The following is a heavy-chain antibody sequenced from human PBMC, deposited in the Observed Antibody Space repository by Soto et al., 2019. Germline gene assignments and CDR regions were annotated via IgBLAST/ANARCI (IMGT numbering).Heavy chain of an antibody. CDR2: IIPILGIA. D-gene: IGHD3-10*01. Sequence: QVQLVQSGAEVKQPGSSVKVSCKASGGTFSSYTISWVRQAPGQGLEWMGRIIPILGIANYAQKFQGRVTITADKFTNTAYMELSSLRSDDTAVYYCAGDPQPYGSGSYYWFDPWGQGTLVTVSS. CDR3: AGDPQPYGSGSYYWFDP. V-gene: IGHV1-69*08. CDR1: GGTFSSYT. J-gene: IGHJ5*02.